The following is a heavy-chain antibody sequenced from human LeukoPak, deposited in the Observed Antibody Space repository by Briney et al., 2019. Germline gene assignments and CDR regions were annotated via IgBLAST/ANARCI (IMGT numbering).Heavy chain of an antibody. CDR2: ISSTSRTL. CDR3: ARLGRYYYYMDV. J-gene: IGHJ6*03. V-gene: IGHV3-48*01. D-gene: IGHD6-6*01. CDR1: GFTFSSYN. Sequence: GGSLRLSCAASGFTFSSYNMNWVRQAPGKGLEWVSYISSTSRTLYYADSVKGRFTISRDNSKNTLYLQMNSLRAEDTAVYYCARLGRYYYYMDVWGKGTTVTISS.